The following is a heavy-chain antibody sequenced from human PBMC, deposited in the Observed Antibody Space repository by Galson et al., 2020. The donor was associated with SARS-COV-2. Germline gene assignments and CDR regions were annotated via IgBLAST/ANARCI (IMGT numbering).Heavy chain of an antibody. CDR1: GGSISPYH. Sequence: ASEPLSLTCTVSGGSISPYHWSWIRQPPGKGLEWIGSIYYSGNTNYNPSLKSRLTISIDRSKNQFSLKLSSVTAADTAVYYCARFWGGFDIWGQGTMVSVSS. CDR2: IYYSGNT. V-gene: IGHV4-59*08. J-gene: IGHJ3*02. D-gene: IGHD7-27*01. CDR3: ARFWGGFDI.